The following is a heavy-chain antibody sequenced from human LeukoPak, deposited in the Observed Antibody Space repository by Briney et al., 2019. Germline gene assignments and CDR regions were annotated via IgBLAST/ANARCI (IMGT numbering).Heavy chain of an antibody. Sequence: PGRSLRLSCAASGFTFSTYGMHWVRQAPGKGLEWVAVITFDGSNKYYADSVKGRFTVSRDNAKNALFLQMNSLRAEDTAVYYGATDLSGASDYWGQGTLVTVSS. D-gene: IGHD3-10*01. CDR2: ITFDGSNK. CDR1: GFTFSTYG. CDR3: ATDLSGASDY. J-gene: IGHJ4*02. V-gene: IGHV3-30*03.